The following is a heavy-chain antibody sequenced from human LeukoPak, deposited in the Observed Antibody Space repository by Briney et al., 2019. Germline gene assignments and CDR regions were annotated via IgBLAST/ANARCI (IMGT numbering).Heavy chain of an antibody. CDR1: GSSLSYYY. CDR3: ARGSYGYNYFNY. D-gene: IGHD5-24*01. J-gene: IGHJ4*02. Sequence: SETLSLTCTVSGSSLSYYYWNWLRQPPGKGLEWIGYIYYTGTTNYNPSLKSRLTISLDTSKNQFSLKLRSVTAADTAVYYCARGSYGYNYFNYWGQGILVTVSS. CDR2: IYYTGTT. V-gene: IGHV4-59*01.